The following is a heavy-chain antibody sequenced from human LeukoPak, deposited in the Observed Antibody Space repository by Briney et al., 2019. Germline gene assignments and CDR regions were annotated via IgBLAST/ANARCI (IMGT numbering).Heavy chain of an antibody. Sequence: PGGSLRLSCAASGFIVSSNYMSWVRQAPGKGLEWVSIIYSGGSTYYADSVKGRFTISRDISKNTLYLQMSSLRAEDTAVYYCARLGGLTTVNTLDYWGQGTLVTVSS. CDR1: GFIVSSNY. J-gene: IGHJ4*02. D-gene: IGHD4-17*01. V-gene: IGHV3-53*01. CDR2: IYSGGST. CDR3: ARLGGLTTVNTLDY.